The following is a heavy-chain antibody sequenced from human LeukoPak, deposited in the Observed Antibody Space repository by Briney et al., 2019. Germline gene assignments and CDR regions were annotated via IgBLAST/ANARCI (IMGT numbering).Heavy chain of an antibody. J-gene: IGHJ5*02. CDR2: ISGSGGST. CDR1: GFTFSSYA. V-gene: IGHV3-23*01. Sequence: PGGSLRLSCAASGFTFSSYAMSWVRQAPGKGLEWVSAISGSGGSTYYADSVKGRFTISRNNSKNTLYLQMNSLRAEDTAVYYCAKYDSSGDWFDPWGQGTLVTVSS. D-gene: IGHD3-22*01. CDR3: AKYDSSGDWFDP.